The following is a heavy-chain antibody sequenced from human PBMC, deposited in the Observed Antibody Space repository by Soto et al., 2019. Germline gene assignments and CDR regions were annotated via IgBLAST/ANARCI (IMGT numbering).Heavy chain of an antibody. Sequence: QVLLQESGPGLVKPSQTLSLTCTVPGGSISSAYYCWSWVRQSPDKGLEWIGHIYNGGSTYSNPSLKSRVTIAVDTSKNQFSLELSSVSAADTAGSYCTRGPSRDKVDYWGQGTLVTVSS. CDR2: IYNGGST. D-gene: IGHD3-10*01. CDR1: GGSISSAYYC. CDR3: TRGPSRDKVDY. V-gene: IGHV4-30-4*01. J-gene: IGHJ4*02.